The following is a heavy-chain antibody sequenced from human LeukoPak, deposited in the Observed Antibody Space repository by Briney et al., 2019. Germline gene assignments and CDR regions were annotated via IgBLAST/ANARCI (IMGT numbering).Heavy chain of an antibody. Sequence: GASVKVSCKASGYXFTSYGISWVRQAPGQGLEWLGLISAYNGNTNYAQKLQGRATMTTNSSTSPAYLELRSRRSDAPVVYYCARGVPAGTLDYWGQGTLVTVSS. V-gene: IGHV1-18*01. CDR1: GYXFTSYG. D-gene: IGHD6-13*01. CDR3: ARGVPAGTLDY. J-gene: IGHJ4*02. CDR2: ISAYNGNT.